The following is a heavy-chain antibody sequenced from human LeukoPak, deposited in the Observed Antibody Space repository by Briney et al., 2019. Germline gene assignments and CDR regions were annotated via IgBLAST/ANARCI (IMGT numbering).Heavy chain of an antibody. V-gene: IGHV1-8*01. CDR1: GYTLTSYD. CDR3: ARAFNSIQPLDY. D-gene: IGHD4-11*01. CDR2: MNPNSGNT. J-gene: IGHJ4*02. Sequence: GASVKVSCKASGYTLTSYDINWVRQATGQGLEWMGWMNPNSGNTGYAQKFQGRVTMTRNTSISTAYMELRSLRSEDTAMYYCARAFNSIQPLDYWGQGTLVTVSS.